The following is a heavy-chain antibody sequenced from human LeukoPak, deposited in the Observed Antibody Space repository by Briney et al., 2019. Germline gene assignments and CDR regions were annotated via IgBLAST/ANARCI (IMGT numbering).Heavy chain of an antibody. D-gene: IGHD5-18*01. CDR1: GYTFTSYY. CDR2: INPSGGST. J-gene: IGHJ3*02. CDR3: ARDHPIQLTMNDAFDI. V-gene: IGHV1-46*01. Sequence: ASVKVSCKASGYTFTSYYMHWVRQAPGQGLEWMGIINPSGGSTSYAQKFQGRVTMTRDMSTSTVYMELSSLRSEDTAVYYCARDHPIQLTMNDAFDIWGQGTMVTVSS.